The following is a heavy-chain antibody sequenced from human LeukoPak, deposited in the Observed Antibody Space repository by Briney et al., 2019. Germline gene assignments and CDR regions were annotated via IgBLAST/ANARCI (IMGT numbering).Heavy chain of an antibody. V-gene: IGHV3-48*04. CDR1: GFTFSDYS. D-gene: IGHD1-1*01. Sequence: GGSLRLSCAASGFTFSDYSMNWVRQAPGKGLEWISYIGISSSNTKYADSVKGRFTISGDNAKNSLYLQINSLRVEDTAVYYCARDHNYAFDNWGQGTLVTVSS. J-gene: IGHJ4*02. CDR3: ARDHNYAFDN. CDR2: IGISSSNT.